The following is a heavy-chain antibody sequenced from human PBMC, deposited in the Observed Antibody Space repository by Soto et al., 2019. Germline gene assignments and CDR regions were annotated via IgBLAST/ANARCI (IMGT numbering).Heavy chain of an antibody. CDR2: INHSGST. Sequence: SETLSLTCAVYGGSFSGYYWSWIRQPPGTGLEWIGEINHSGSTNYNPSLKSRVTISVDTSKNQFSLKLSSVTAADTAVYYCARVSPHYGLAVWGQGTTVTVSS. CDR1: GGSFSGYY. J-gene: IGHJ6*02. CDR3: ARVSPHYGLAV. V-gene: IGHV4-34*01.